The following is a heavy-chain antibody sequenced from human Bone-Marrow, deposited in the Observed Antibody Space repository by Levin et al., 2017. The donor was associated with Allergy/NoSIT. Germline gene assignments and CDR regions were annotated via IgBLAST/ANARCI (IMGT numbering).Heavy chain of an antibody. Sequence: LSLTCVGSGFTFSTYGIHWVRQAPGKGLEWVTLIWNDGSKQYYADSVKGRFTVSRDNSKNTVYLQMNSLRAEDTGLYYCARDIGHCSTGTCYSESHFDYWGQGTLVTVSS. CDR2: IWNDGSKQ. J-gene: IGHJ4*02. V-gene: IGHV3-33*01. CDR1: GFTFSTYG. D-gene: IGHD2-15*01. CDR3: ARDIGHCSTGTCYSESHFDY.